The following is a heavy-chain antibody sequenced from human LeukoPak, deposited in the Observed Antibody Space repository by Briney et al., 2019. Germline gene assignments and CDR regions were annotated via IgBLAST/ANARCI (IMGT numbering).Heavy chain of an antibody. CDR1: GFTFSSYA. V-gene: IGHV3-23*01. D-gene: IGHD3-3*01. Sequence: PGGSLRLSCAASGFTFSSYAMSWVRQAPGKGLEWVSAISGSGGSTYYADSVKGRFTISRDNSKNTLYLQMNSLRAEDTAVYYCACWSLRFLEWSREKGSMDVWGQGTTVTASS. J-gene: IGHJ6*02. CDR3: ACWSLRFLEWSREKGSMDV. CDR2: ISGSGGST.